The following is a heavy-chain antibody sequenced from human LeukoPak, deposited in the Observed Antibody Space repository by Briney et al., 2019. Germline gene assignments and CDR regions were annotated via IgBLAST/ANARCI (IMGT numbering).Heavy chain of an antibody. Sequence: PSETLSLTCSVSGGSVNSYYWSWIRQPPGKGLEWIGYIYTTGRTNYNPSLKSRVTISVDMSKNQFSLKLSSVTAADTAVYYCAKILGSGVWYGFDIWGQGTMVTVSS. CDR2: IYTTGRT. CDR3: AKILGSGVWYGFDI. J-gene: IGHJ3*02. V-gene: IGHV4-4*09. D-gene: IGHD7-27*01. CDR1: GGSVNSYY.